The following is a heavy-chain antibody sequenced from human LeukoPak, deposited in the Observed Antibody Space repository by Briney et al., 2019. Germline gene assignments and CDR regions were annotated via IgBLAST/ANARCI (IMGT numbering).Heavy chain of an antibody. Sequence: GGSLRLSCAASGFTFSDHYMDWVRQAPGKGLEWVSSISSSSSYIYYADSVKGRFTISRDNAKNSLYLQMNSLRAEDTAVYYCARGGLNYYDSSGYSGFDIWGQGTMVTVSS. CDR2: ISSSSSYI. J-gene: IGHJ3*02. V-gene: IGHV3-21*01. CDR1: GFTFSDHY. CDR3: ARGGLNYYDSSGYSGFDI. D-gene: IGHD3-22*01.